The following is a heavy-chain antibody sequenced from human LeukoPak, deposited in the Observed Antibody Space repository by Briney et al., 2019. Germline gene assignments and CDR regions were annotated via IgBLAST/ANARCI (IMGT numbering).Heavy chain of an antibody. Sequence: PGRSLRLSCAASGFTFSSYGMHWVRQPPGKGLEWVADICYDGSTKYYADSVKCRFTISRDNSKNTLYLQMNCLRAEDTAVYYCAKDFLVFGYSIYYFYYWGERALVSVSS. V-gene: IGHV3-33*06. D-gene: IGHD3-16*01. CDR2: ICYDGSTK. J-gene: IGHJ4*02. CDR1: GFTFSSYG. CDR3: AKDFLVFGYSIYYFYY.